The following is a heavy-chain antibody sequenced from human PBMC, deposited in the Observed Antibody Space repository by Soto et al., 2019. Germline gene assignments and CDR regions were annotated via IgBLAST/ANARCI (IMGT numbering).Heavy chain of an antibody. CDR3: ATRSPAFDY. Sequence: QVQLVQSGPEVKKPGASVQVSCKTSGYTFTSFGISWVRQAPGQGLEWMGWITTEKGKTNYAQKFQGRVTMTTDTSTSTAYMELRSLRSDDTAVYYCATRSPAFDYWGQGTLVTVSS. J-gene: IGHJ4*02. V-gene: IGHV1-18*01. CDR2: ITTEKGKT. CDR1: GYTFTSFG.